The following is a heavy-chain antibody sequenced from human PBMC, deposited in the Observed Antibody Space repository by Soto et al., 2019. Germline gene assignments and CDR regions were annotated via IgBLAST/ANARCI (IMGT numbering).Heavy chain of an antibody. Sequence: ASVKVSCKASGGTFSSYTISWVRQAPGQGLEWMGRIIPILGIANYAQKFQGRVTITADKSTSTAYMELSSLRSEDTAVYYCARDMGVVITTSTYYGMDVWGQGTTVTVSS. D-gene: IGHD3-22*01. CDR2: IIPILGIA. J-gene: IGHJ6*02. CDR1: GGTFSSYT. CDR3: ARDMGVVITTSTYYGMDV. V-gene: IGHV1-69*02.